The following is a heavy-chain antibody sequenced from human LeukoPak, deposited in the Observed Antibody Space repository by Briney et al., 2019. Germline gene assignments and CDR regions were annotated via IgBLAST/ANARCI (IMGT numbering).Heavy chain of an antibody. Sequence: PVASVKVSCKASGYTFTSYYMHWVRQAPGQGLEWMGIINPSGGSTSYAQKFQGRVTMTEDTSTDTAYMELSSLRSEDTAVYYCATDRRGSGIVVVPAARGAFDIWGQGTMVTVSS. CDR2: INPSGGST. CDR3: ATDRRGSGIVVVPAARGAFDI. V-gene: IGHV1-46*01. D-gene: IGHD2-2*01. CDR1: GYTFTSYY. J-gene: IGHJ3*02.